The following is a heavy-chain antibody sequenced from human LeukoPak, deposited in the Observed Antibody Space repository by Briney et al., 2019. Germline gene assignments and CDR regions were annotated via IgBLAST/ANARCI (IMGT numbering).Heavy chain of an antibody. V-gene: IGHV3-33*01. J-gene: IGHJ4*02. Sequence: PGRSLRLSCAASGFTFSSYGMHWVRQAPGKGLEWVAVIWYDGSNKYYADSMKGRFTISRDNAKSSLSLQMNSLRVEDTAVYYCARDKVTYWGQGILVTVSS. CDR2: IWYDGSNK. CDR3: ARDKVTY. CDR1: GFTFSSYG.